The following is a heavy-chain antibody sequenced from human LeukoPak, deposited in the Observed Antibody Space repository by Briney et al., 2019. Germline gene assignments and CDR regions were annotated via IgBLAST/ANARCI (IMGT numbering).Heavy chain of an antibody. J-gene: IGHJ3*02. CDR3: AGGGGDAFDI. CDR2: INSDGSRI. CDR1: GFNFSSYW. D-gene: IGHD3-16*01. V-gene: IGHV3-74*01. Sequence: PGGSLRLSCAASGFNFSSYWMHWVRQAPGKGLVWVSRINSDGSRISYADSVKGRFTISRDNAKNTLYLQMNSLRAEDTAVYYCAGGGGDAFDIWGQGTMVTVSS.